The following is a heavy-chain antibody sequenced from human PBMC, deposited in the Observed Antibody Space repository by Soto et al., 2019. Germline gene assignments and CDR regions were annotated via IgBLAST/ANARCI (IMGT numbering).Heavy chain of an antibody. Sequence: PGGSLRLSCAASGFTFDDYAMHWVRQAPGKGLEWVSGISWNSGSIGYADSVKGRFTISRDNAKNSLYLQMNSLRAEDTALYYCAKDRVYYGMDVWGQGTTVTVS. CDR3: AKDRVYYGMDV. CDR2: ISWNSGSI. CDR1: GFTFDDYA. J-gene: IGHJ6*02. V-gene: IGHV3-9*01.